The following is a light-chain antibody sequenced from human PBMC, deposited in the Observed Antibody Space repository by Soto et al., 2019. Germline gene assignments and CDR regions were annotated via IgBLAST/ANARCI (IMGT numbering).Light chain of an antibody. CDR1: QSVLYSSNNKNY. Sequence: DIVMTQSPDSLAVSLGERATINCKYSQSVLYSSNNKNYLAWYQQKSGQPPKLLIYWASTRESGVPDRFSGSGSGTDFTLTISSLQAEDVAVYYCQQYYSTPPTFGQGTELEIK. V-gene: IGKV4-1*01. CDR2: WAS. CDR3: QQYYSTPPT. J-gene: IGKJ2*01.